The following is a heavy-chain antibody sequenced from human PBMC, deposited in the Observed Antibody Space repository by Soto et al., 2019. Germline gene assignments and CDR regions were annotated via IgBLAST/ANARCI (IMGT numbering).Heavy chain of an antibody. CDR2: IYYSGST. Sequence: PSETLSLTCTVSGGSISSYDWSWIRQPPGKGLEWIGYIYYSGSTNYNPSLKSRVTISVDTSKNQFSLKLSSVTAADTAVYYCASWSDYGDLTFDYWGQGTLVTVSS. J-gene: IGHJ4*02. D-gene: IGHD4-17*01. V-gene: IGHV4-59*01. CDR1: GGSISSYD. CDR3: ASWSDYGDLTFDY.